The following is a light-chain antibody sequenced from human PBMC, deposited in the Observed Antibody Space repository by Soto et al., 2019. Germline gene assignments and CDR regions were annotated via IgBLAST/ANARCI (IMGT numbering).Light chain of an antibody. CDR2: VAS. CDR1: QSVNSN. Sequence: EIVMTQSPVTLSVSPGDRATLSCRASQSVNSNLAWYQHKPGQTPKLLIYVASTRATGIPARFSGSGSGTEFTLTISSLQSEDFAVYYCQQRSNWLLTFGGGTKVEIK. V-gene: IGKV3-15*01. CDR3: QQRSNWLLT. J-gene: IGKJ4*01.